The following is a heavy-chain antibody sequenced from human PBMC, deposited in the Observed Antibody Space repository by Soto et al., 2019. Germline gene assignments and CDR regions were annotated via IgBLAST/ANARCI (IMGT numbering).Heavy chain of an antibody. CDR2: ISGSGGT. J-gene: IGHJ4*02. CDR1: GFSFRAYA. D-gene: IGHD3-16*02. Sequence: PGRSLRLSCTASGFSFRAYAXXXFRQGPGKGLEWGSAISGSGGTFYATSVKGRFTISRDNPRSTVYLEMHRLRAEDSAIYYSAKENDYDFSWGSDRYTSQHWGRGT. CDR3: AKENDYDFSWGSDRYTSQH. V-gene: IGHV3-23*01.